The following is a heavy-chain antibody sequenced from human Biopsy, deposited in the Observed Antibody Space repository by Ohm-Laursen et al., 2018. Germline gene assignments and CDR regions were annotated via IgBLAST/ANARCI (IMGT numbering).Heavy chain of an antibody. CDR3: VRGVDYYDPYHYYALDV. J-gene: IGHJ6*02. CDR2: INHRGST. D-gene: IGHD3-22*01. Sequence: SDTLSLTCAVYGGSFSGYYWSWIRQPPGKGLEWIGEINHRGSTNYNPSLKNRVTISVDTSKNQFSLKVRSVTAADTAVYYCVRGVDYYDPYHYYALDVWGQGTTVTVSS. V-gene: IGHV4-34*01. CDR1: GGSFSGYY.